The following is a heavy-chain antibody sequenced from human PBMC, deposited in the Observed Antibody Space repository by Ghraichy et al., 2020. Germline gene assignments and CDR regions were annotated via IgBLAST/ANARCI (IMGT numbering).Heavy chain of an antibody. CDR3: ARVPSIGDYEGDGY. D-gene: IGHD4-17*01. V-gene: IGHV1-2*06. CDR2: INPNGGGT. CDR1: GYTFTGYY. J-gene: IGHJ4*02. Sequence: ASVKVSCKASGYTFTGYYMHWVRQAPGQGLEWMGRINPNGGGTNYAQKFQGRVTMTRDMSISTAYMELNRLRSDDTAVYYCARVPSIGDYEGDGYWGQGTLVTVSS.